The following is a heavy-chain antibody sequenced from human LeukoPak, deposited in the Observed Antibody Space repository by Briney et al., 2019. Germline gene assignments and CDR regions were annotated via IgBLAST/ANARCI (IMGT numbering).Heavy chain of an antibody. Sequence: ASVKVSCKVSGYTLTELSMHWVRQAPGKGLEWMGGFDPEDGETIYAQKFQGRVTMTTDTSTSTAYMELRSLRSDDTAVYYCARVDSSSRYEGLDYWGQGTLVTVSS. V-gene: IGHV1-24*01. D-gene: IGHD6-13*01. CDR1: GYTLTELS. CDR2: FDPEDGET. CDR3: ARVDSSSRYEGLDY. J-gene: IGHJ4*02.